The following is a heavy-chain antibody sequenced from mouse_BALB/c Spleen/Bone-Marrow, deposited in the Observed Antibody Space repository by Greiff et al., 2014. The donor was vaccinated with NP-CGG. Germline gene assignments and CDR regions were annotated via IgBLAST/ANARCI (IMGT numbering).Heavy chain of an antibody. CDR3: ARSPLDRPFAY. CDR2: ISYDGSN. J-gene: IGHJ3*01. Sequence: EVQLQQSGPGLVKPPQSLSLTCSVTGYSITSGYYWNWIRQFPGNKLEWMGYISYDGSNNYNPSLKNRISITRDTSKNQFFLKLNSVTTEDTATYYCARSPLDRPFAYWGQGTLVTVSA. V-gene: IGHV3-6*02. D-gene: IGHD2-14*01. CDR1: GYSITSGYY.